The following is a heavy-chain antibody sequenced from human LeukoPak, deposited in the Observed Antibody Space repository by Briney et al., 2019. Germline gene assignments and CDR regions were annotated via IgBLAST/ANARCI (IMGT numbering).Heavy chain of an antibody. CDR2: IYYSGST. D-gene: IGHD6-13*01. CDR1: GGSISSSSYY. J-gene: IGHJ4*02. CDR3: ARARAAGPEGFDY. V-gene: IGHV4-39*06. Sequence: SETLSLTCTVSGGSISSSSYYWGWIRQPPGKGLEWIGSIYYSGSTYYNPSLKSRVTISVDTSKNQFPLKLSSVTAADTAVYYCARARAAGPEGFDYWGQGTLVTVSS.